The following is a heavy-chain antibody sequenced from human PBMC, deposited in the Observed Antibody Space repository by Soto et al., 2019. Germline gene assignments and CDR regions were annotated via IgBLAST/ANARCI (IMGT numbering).Heavy chain of an antibody. V-gene: IGHV1-18*01. D-gene: IGHD3-3*01. J-gene: IGHJ3*02. CDR2: ISAYNGNT. CDR1: GYTFTSYG. Sequence: ASVKVSCKASGYTFTSYGISWVRQAPGQGLEWMGWISAYNGNTNYAQKLQGRVTMTTDTSTSTAYMELRSLRSDDTAVYYCARDSDYYAFWSGYYTGCAFDIWGQGTMVTVSS. CDR3: ARDSDYYAFWSGYYTGCAFDI.